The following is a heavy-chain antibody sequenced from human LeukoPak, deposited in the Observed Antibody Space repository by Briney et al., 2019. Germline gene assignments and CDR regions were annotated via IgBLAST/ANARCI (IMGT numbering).Heavy chain of an antibody. Sequence: GGSLRLSCAASGFTFSSYWMSWVRQAPGKGLEWVANIKQDGSEKYYVDSVKGRFTISRDNAKNSLYLQMNSLRAEDTALYYCAKSSGGSSHAFDIWGQGTMVTVSS. J-gene: IGHJ3*02. D-gene: IGHD2-15*01. V-gene: IGHV3-7*03. CDR2: IKQDGSEK. CDR1: GFTFSSYW. CDR3: AKSSGGSSHAFDI.